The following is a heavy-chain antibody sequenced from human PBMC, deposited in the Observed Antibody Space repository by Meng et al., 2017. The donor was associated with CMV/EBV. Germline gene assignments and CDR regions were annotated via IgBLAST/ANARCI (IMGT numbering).Heavy chain of an antibody. V-gene: IGHV3-33*01. CDR2: IWYDGSDK. Sequence: GESLKISCAASGFTFSNYGMHWVRQAPGKGLEWVAVIWYDGSDKYYADSVKGRFTISRDNSKNTLYLQMNSLRAEDTAVYYCARDRLVATINPCDYWGQGTLVTVSS. CDR1: GFTFSNYG. CDR3: ARDRLVATINPCDY. D-gene: IGHD5-12*01. J-gene: IGHJ4*02.